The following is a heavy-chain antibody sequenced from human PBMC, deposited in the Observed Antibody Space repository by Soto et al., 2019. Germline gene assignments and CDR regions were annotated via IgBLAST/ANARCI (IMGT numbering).Heavy chain of an antibody. D-gene: IGHD3-22*01. Sequence: ASVKVSCKASGYTFTSYDINWVRQATGQGLEWMGWMNPNSGNTGYAQRFQGRVTMTRNTSISTAYTELSSLRSEDTAVYYCARAHPDYYDSSGYYLARDYWGQGTLVTVSS. V-gene: IGHV1-8*01. CDR1: GYTFTSYD. J-gene: IGHJ4*02. CDR2: MNPNSGNT. CDR3: ARAHPDYYDSSGYYLARDY.